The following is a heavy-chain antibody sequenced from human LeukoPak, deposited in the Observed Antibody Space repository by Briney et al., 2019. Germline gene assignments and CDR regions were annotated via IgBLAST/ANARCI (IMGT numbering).Heavy chain of an antibody. V-gene: IGHV4-59*12. D-gene: IGHD3-9*01. J-gene: IGHJ3*02. Sequence: SETLSLTCAVYGGSLSSYYWSWIRQPPGKGLEWIGYIYYSGSTNYNPSLKSRVTISVDTSKNQFSLKLSSVTAADTAVYYCARDRLTAFDIWGQGTMVTVSS. CDR1: GGSLSSYY. CDR3: ARDRLTAFDI. CDR2: IYYSGST.